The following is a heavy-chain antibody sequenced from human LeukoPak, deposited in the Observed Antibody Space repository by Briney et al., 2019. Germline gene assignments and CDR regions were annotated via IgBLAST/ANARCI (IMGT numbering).Heavy chain of an antibody. Sequence: GGSLRLSCAASGLTFSNAWMSCVRQAPGKGREWVGRIKSKTDGGTTDYAAPVKGRFTISRDDSKNTLYLQMNSLKTEDTAVYYCTTGIVVAILSRDYWGQGTLVTVSS. V-gene: IGHV3-15*01. CDR2: IKSKTDGGTT. CDR3: TTGIVVAILSRDY. J-gene: IGHJ4*02. CDR1: GLTFSNAW. D-gene: IGHD3-22*01.